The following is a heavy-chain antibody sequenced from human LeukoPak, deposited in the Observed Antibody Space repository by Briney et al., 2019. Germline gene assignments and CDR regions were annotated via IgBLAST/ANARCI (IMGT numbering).Heavy chain of an antibody. V-gene: IGHV4-38-2*02. J-gene: IGHJ5*02. D-gene: IGHD3-16*01. CDR1: SYSIPVGYY. CDR3: ARFTPQGYGWGGYNRFDP. Sequence: SETLSLTCTVSSYSIPVGYYWGWVRQPPGKGLDWIGSINLSGHTYYNPSLKSRVIISVDTSKNQFSLNLTSVTAADTAVYYCARFTPQGYGWGGYNRFDPWGQGTLVTVSS. CDR2: INLSGHT.